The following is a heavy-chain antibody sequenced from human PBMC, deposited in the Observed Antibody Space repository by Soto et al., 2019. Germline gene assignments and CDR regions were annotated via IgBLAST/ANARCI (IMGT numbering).Heavy chain of an antibody. Sequence: SVKVSCKASGGNFTNSGISWVRRAPGQGLEWMGGFIPLFGTTNYAHKFRGRVTVTADESTSTVYMELNSLRSEDTALYYCARAHGTSGYNWFDPWGQGTLLTVS. CDR3: ARAHGTSGYNWFDP. J-gene: IGHJ5*02. CDR2: FIPLFGTT. CDR1: GGNFTNSG. D-gene: IGHD1-26*01. V-gene: IGHV1-69*13.